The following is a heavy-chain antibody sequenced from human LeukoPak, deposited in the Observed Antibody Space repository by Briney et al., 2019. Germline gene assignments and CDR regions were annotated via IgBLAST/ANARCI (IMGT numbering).Heavy chain of an antibody. D-gene: IGHD2/OR15-2a*01. CDR2: INHSGST. CDR3: VRVRREYFKGLYYFDY. J-gene: IGHJ4*02. Sequence: SETLSLTCAVYGGSFSGYYWSWIRQPPGKGLEWIGEINHSGSTNYNPSLKSRVTISVDTSKNQFSLKLSSVTAADTAVYYCVRVRREYFKGLYYFDYWGQGTLVTVSS. V-gene: IGHV4-34*01. CDR1: GGSFSGYY.